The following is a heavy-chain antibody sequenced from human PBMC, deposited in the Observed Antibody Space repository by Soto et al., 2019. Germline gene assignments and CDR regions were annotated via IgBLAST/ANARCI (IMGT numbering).Heavy chain of an antibody. J-gene: IGHJ4*02. CDR1: GYTFTSYG. CDR3: AIGRYGDY. V-gene: IGHV1-18*01. Sequence: QVHLVQSGAEVKKPGASVKVSCKASGYTFTSYGITLGRPPPGQGLAWLGWISANNGNTDYAQKLQERVIVTRDTSTSTAYMALRSLISDDSVVYYCAIGRYGDYWGQGALVTVSS. D-gene: IGHD1-1*01. CDR2: ISANNGNT.